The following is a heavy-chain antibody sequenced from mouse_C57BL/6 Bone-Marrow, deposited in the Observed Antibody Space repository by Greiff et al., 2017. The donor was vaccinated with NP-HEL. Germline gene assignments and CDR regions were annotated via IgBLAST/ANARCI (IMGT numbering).Heavy chain of an antibody. CDR1: GFTFSDYG. Sequence: EVHLVESGGGLVKPGGSLKLSCAASGFTFSDYGMHWVRQAPEKGLEWVAYISSGSSTIYYADTVKGRFTISRDNAKNTLFLQMTSLRSEDTAMYYCARPVEGYPYWYFDVWGTGTTVTVSS. D-gene: IGHD1-1*01. V-gene: IGHV5-17*01. CDR2: ISSGSSTI. J-gene: IGHJ1*03. CDR3: ARPVEGYPYWYFDV.